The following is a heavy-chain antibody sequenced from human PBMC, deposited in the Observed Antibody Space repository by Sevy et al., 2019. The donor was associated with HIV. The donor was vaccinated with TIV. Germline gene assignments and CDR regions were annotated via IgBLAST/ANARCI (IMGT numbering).Heavy chain of an antibody. CDR3: TRWKAAHSIFDY. CDR2: LKSDVYGGTV. Sequence: PGGSLRLSCTASGFTFGDYCMSWVRQAPGKGLEWVAFLKSDVYGGTVDHAASVRGRFVISRDDSKTIAYLQMNDLKTEDTGVYYCTRWKAAHSIFDYWGPGALVTVSS. CDR1: GFTFGDYC. J-gene: IGHJ4*02. V-gene: IGHV3-49*04. D-gene: IGHD6-13*01.